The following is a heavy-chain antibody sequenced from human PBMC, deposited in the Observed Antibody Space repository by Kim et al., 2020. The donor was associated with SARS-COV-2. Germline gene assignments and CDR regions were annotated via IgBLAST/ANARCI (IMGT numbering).Heavy chain of an antibody. Sequence: GGSLRLSCAASGFTFSSYEMNWVRQAPGKGLEWVSYISISGTNIYYADSVKGRFTISRDNAKNSLYLQMNSLRAEDTAVYYCASRAASIATRPFDYWGQGTLVTVSS. CDR3: ASRAASIATRPFDY. CDR2: ISISGTNI. V-gene: IGHV3-48*03. D-gene: IGHD6-6*01. J-gene: IGHJ4*02. CDR1: GFTFSSYE.